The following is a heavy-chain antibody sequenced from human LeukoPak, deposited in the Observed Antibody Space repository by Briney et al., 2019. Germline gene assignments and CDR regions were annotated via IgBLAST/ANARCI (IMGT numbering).Heavy chain of an antibody. D-gene: IGHD3-22*01. CDR3: ARGEYYYDSSDYYWD. Sequence: GGSLRLSCAASGFGFSDYSMNWVRQAPGKGLEWVSSMSSTSSYMYYADSVKGRFTISRDNAKSLLYLQMNNLRAEDTAVYYCARGEYYYDSSDYYWDWGQGTLVTVS. J-gene: IGHJ4*02. V-gene: IGHV3-21*01. CDR1: GFGFSDYS. CDR2: MSSTSSYM.